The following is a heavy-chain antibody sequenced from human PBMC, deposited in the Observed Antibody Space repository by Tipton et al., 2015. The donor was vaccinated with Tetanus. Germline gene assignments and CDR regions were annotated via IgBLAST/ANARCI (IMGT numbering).Heavy chain of an antibody. Sequence: TLSLTCTVSGGSISSGGYYWSWIRQHPGKGLEWIGYIYYSGSTYYNPSLKSRVTISVDTSKNQFSLKLSSVTAAVTAVYYCARDRYYDILTGYYGGVVDRLYGMDVWGQGTTVAVSS. CDR3: ARDRYYDILTGYYGGVVDRLYGMDV. D-gene: IGHD3-9*01. CDR2: IYYSGST. CDR1: GGSISSGGYY. V-gene: IGHV4-31*03. J-gene: IGHJ6*02.